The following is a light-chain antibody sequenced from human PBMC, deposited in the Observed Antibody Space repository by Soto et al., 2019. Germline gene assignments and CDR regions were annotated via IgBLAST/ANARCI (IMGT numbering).Light chain of an antibody. Sequence: QSVLTQPPSVSGAPGQRVTISCTGSSSNIGAGCDVHWYQQLPGTAPKLLIYANTNRPSGVPDRFSGSKSGTSASLAITGLQAEDEADYYCQSYDISLSGYVFATGTKLTVL. CDR2: ANT. CDR3: QSYDISLSGYV. V-gene: IGLV1-40*01. J-gene: IGLJ1*01. CDR1: SSNIGAGCD.